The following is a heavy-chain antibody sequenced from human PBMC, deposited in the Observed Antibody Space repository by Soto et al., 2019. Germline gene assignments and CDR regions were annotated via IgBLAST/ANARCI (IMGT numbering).Heavy chain of an antibody. D-gene: IGHD6-19*01. V-gene: IGHV1-3*01. Sequence: QVQLVQSGAEVKKPGASVKVSCKASGYTFTSYAMHWVRQAPGQRLEWMGWINAGNGNTKYSQKFQGRVTITRDTSASTAYMELSSLRSEDTAVYYCARDRPVAGRFFDYWGQGTLVTVSS. CDR3: ARDRPVAGRFFDY. J-gene: IGHJ4*02. CDR2: INAGNGNT. CDR1: GYTFTSYA.